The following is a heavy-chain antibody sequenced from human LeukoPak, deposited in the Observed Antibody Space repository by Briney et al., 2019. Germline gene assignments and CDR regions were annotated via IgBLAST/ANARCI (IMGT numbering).Heavy chain of an antibody. CDR3: ARGTRDFDY. CDR1: GGSFSGYY. CDR2: INHSGST. V-gene: IGHV4-34*01. J-gene: IGHJ4*02. Sequence: KPSETLSLTCAVYGGSFSGYYWSWIRQPPGEGLEWIGEINHSGSTNYNPSLKSRVTISVDTSKNQFSLKLSSVTAADTAVYYCARGTRDFDYWGQGTLVTVSS.